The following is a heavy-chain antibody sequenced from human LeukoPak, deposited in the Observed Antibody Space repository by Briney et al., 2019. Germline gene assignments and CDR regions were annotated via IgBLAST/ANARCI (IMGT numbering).Heavy chain of an antibody. V-gene: IGHV3-33*06. CDR3: AKDRTLAAAGTDVDY. CDR2: IWYDGSNK. Sequence: PGGSLRLSCAASGFTFSSYGMHWVRQAPGKGLEWVAVIWYDGSNKYYADSVKGRFTISRDNSKNTLYLQMNSLRAEDTAVYYCAKDRTLAAAGTDVDYWGQGTLVTVSS. CDR1: GFTFSSYG. J-gene: IGHJ4*02. D-gene: IGHD6-13*01.